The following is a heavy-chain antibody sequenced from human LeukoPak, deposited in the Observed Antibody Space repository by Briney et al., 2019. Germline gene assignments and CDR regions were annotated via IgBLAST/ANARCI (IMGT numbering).Heavy chain of an antibody. J-gene: IGHJ6*02. Sequence: GGPLRLSCTASGFTFGDYAMSWVRQAPGKGLEWGGFIRSKAYGGTTEYAASVKGRFTISRDDSKSIAYLQMNSLKTEDTAVYYCTREAGIVGTYYYYGMDVWGQGTTVTVSS. D-gene: IGHD1-26*01. V-gene: IGHV3-49*04. CDR3: TREAGIVGTYYYYGMDV. CDR2: IRSKAYGGTT. CDR1: GFTFGDYA.